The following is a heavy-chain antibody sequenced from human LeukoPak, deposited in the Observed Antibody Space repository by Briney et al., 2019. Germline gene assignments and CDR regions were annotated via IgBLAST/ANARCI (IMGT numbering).Heavy chain of an antibody. CDR3: ARERGMSVFYYDSSGYGFDP. CDR2: IYPNSGGT. J-gene: IGHJ5*02. CDR1: GYTFTGYY. Sequence: ASVKISCTRSGYTFTGYYMHWVRHTPGQGLEWMGWIYPNSGGTNYAQKCQGWVTMTTGTSISTAYTELSRARSDDTAAYYCARERGMSVFYYDSSGYGFDPGGQETLVTVSS. V-gene: IGHV1-2*04. D-gene: IGHD3-22*01.